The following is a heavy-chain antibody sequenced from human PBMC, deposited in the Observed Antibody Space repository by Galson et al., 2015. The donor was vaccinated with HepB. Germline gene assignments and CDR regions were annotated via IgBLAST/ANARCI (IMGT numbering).Heavy chain of an antibody. D-gene: IGHD3-10*01. CDR2: IKSETDGGTT. J-gene: IGHJ3*02. CDR3: TTDRRFGESNPPRAFDI. Sequence: SLRLSCAASGFTFSNYAMTWVRQAPGKGLEWVGRIKSETDGGTTDYAAPIKGRFTISRDDSKNTLYLQMKTLKTEDTAMYYCTTDRRFGESNPPRAFDIWGRGTMVTVSS. CDR1: GFTFSNYA. V-gene: IGHV3-15*01.